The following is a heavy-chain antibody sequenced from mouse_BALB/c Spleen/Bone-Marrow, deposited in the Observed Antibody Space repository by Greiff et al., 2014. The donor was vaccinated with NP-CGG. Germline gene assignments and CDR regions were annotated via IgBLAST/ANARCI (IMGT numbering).Heavy chain of an antibody. Sequence: DLVKPGASVKLSCKASGYTFTSYWINWIKQRPGQGLEWIGRIAPGSGGKYYNKKFKDKATLTVDTSSSTAYIQLSSRSSEDSAVYFCSRGDYRCGDWYFDVWGAGTSVTVSS. J-gene: IGHJ1*01. V-gene: IGHV1S41*01. D-gene: IGHD2-14*01. CDR2: IAPGSGGK. CDR3: SRGDYRCGDWYFDV. CDR1: GYTFTSYW.